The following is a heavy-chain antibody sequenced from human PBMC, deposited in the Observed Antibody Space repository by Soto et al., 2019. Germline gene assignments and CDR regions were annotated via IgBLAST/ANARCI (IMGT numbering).Heavy chain of an antibody. Sequence: PGGSLRLSCAASGFTFSSYGMHWVRQAPGKGLEWVAVIWYDGSNKYYADSVKGRFTISRDNSKNTLYLQMNSLRAEDTAVYYCARVDPQLWHNDYWGQGTLVTVSS. CDR2: IWYDGSNK. J-gene: IGHJ4*02. D-gene: IGHD5-18*01. V-gene: IGHV3-33*01. CDR3: ARVDPQLWHNDY. CDR1: GFTFSSYG.